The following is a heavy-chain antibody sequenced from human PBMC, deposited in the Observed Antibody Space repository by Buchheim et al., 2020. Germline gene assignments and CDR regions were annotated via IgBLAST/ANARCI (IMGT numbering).Heavy chain of an antibody. CDR1: GGTFSSYT. Sequence: QVQLVQSGAEVKKPGSSVKVSCKASGGTFSSYTISWVRQAPGQGLEWMGRIIPILGIANYAQKFQGRVTITADKSTSTAYMGLSSLRSEDTAVYYCARTDCSGGSCYSPYFQHWGQGTL. J-gene: IGHJ1*01. D-gene: IGHD2-15*01. CDR3: ARTDCSGGSCYSPYFQH. CDR2: IIPILGIA. V-gene: IGHV1-69*02.